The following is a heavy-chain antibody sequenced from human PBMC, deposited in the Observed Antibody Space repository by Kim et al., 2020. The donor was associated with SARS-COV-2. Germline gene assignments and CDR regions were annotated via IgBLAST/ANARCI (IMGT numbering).Heavy chain of an antibody. D-gene: IGHD2-15*01. V-gene: IGHV1-3*01. CDR3: ARGGGPGLGY. CDR2: IHAGNDNT. J-gene: IGHJ4*02. Sequence: ASVKVSCKASGYTFSNYYIHWVRQAPGQSLEWMGYIHAGNDNTEYSQKFQGRLTITRDTSASTAYMELSSLRSEDTAEYYCARGGGPGLGYWSQGTLVTVSS. CDR1: GYTFSNYY.